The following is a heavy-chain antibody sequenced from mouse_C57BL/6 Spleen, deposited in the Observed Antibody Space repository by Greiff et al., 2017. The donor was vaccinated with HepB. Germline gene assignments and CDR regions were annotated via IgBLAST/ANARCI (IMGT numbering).Heavy chain of an antibody. J-gene: IGHJ2*01. CDR1: GYSITSGYY. CDR3: ARVGSYFDY. Sequence: EVKLQESGPGLVKPSQSLSLTCSVTGYSITSGYYWNWIRQFPGNKLEWMGYISYDGSNNYNPSLKNRISITRDTSKNQFFLKLNSVTTEDTATYYCARVGSYFDYWGQGTTLTVSS. CDR2: ISYDGSN. V-gene: IGHV3-6*01.